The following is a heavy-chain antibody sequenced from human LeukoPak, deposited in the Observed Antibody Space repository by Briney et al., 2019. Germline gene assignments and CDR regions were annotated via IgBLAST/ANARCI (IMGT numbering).Heavy chain of an antibody. J-gene: IGHJ4*02. D-gene: IGHD4-17*01. CDR3: ATDYGRY. CDR1: GGSISSGGYS. Sequence: SETLSLTCAVSGGSISSGGYSWSWIRQPPGKGLEWTGYIYHSGSTYYNPSLKSRVTISVDRSKNQFSLKLSSVTAADTAVYYCATDYGRYWGQGTLVTVSS. CDR2: IYHSGST. V-gene: IGHV4-30-2*01.